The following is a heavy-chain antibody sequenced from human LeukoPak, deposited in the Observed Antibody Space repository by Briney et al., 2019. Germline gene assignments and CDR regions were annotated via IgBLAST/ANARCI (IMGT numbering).Heavy chain of an antibody. D-gene: IGHD2-21*01. Sequence: SVKVSCKTSGGTFSSYTITWVRQAPGQGPEWMGGIIPIFGTTNYAQKFQGRVTITADESTSTAYMELSSLRSEDTTVYYCARGWQLGGDLGDAFDIWGQGTMVTVSS. CDR1: GGTFSSYT. CDR2: IIPIFGTT. J-gene: IGHJ3*02. V-gene: IGHV1-69*01. CDR3: ARGWQLGGDLGDAFDI.